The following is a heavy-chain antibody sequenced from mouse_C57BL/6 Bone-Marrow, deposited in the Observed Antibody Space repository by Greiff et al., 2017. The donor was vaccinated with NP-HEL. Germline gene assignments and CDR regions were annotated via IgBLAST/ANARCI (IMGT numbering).Heavy chain of an antibody. CDR1: GFTFSSYA. CDR2: ISDGGSYT. D-gene: IGHD1-1*01. J-gene: IGHJ2*01. V-gene: IGHV5-4*01. Sequence: EVKLMESGGGLVKPGGSLKLSCAASGFTFSSYAMSWVRQTPEKRLEWVATISDGGSYTYYPDNVKGRFTISRDNAKNNLYLQMSHLKSEDTAMYYCAREGGHYYGSSPYYFDYWGQGTTLTVSS. CDR3: AREGGHYYGSSPYYFDY.